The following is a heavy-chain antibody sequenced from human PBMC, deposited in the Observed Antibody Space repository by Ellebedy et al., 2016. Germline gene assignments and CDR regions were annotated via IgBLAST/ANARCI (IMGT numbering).Heavy chain of an antibody. V-gene: IGHV4-39*07. D-gene: IGHD2/OR15-2a*01. CDR2: ALFSGTA. CDR1: GDSIINSIFY. CDR3: VRDAHGGDPQSPFI. Sequence: SETLSLTCTVSGDSIINSIFYWGWFRQPPGKGLEWIGSALFSGTAYYKSSLRSRVTISVDTSKNQFSLSLNSMTVADTAMYYCVRDAHGGDPQSPFIWGQGTMVTVSS. J-gene: IGHJ3*02.